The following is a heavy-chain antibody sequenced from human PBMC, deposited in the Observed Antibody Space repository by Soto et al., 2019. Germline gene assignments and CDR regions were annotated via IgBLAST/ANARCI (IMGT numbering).Heavy chain of an antibody. CDR1: GGSFSTYG. V-gene: IGHV1-69*13. J-gene: IGHJ4*02. D-gene: IGHD5-18*01. CDR2: IIPKFGTT. CDR3: ARGLGYSYGCFDY. Sequence: GASVKVSCKASGGSFSTYGINWVRLAPGQGLEWMGGIIPKFGTTNYAQNFQGRVTITADESTNTAYMELNYLGSDDTAVYYCARGLGYSYGCFDYWGQGTLVTVSS.